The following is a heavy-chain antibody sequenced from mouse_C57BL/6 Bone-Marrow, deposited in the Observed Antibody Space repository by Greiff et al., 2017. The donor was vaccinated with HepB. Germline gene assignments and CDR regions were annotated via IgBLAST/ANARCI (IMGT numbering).Heavy chain of an antibody. CDR2: IWAGGST. Sequence: VKLMESGPGLVAPSQSLSITCTVPGFSLTSYGVHWVRQPPGKGLEWLGVIWAGGSTNYNSALMSRLSISKDNAKSQVFLKMNSMQTDDTAMYYCARDGGWYFDVWGAGTTVTVSS. CDR3: ARDGGWYFDV. J-gene: IGHJ1*01. V-gene: IGHV2-9*02. CDR1: GFSLTSYG.